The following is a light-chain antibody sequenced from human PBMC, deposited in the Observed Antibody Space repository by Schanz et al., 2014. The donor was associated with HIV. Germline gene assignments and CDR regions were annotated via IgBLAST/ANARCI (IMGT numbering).Light chain of an antibody. J-gene: IGLJ1*01. CDR3: CSYTTTSTYV. Sequence: QSALTQPASVSGSPGQSITISCTGTYNDIGAYTYVSWYQQHPGKAPKLMIYDVSNRPSGVSNRFSGSKSGNTASLTISGLQAEDEADYYCCSYTTTSTYVFGAGTKLPVL. V-gene: IGLV2-14*03. CDR2: DVS. CDR1: YNDIGAYTY.